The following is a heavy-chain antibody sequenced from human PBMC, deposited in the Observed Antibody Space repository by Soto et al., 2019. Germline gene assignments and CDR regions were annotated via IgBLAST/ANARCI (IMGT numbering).Heavy chain of an antibody. CDR3: AKDRITAGQGIRGSIDD. D-gene: IGHD6-13*01. CDR1: GFTFSSYG. Sequence: GGSLRLSCAASGFTFSSYGMHWVRQAPGKGLEWVAVIWYDGSNKYYADSVKGRFTISRDNSKNTLYLQMNSLRAEDTAVYYCAKDRITAGQGIRGSIDDWGQGTLVTVSS. J-gene: IGHJ4*02. V-gene: IGHV3-30*02. CDR2: IWYDGSNK.